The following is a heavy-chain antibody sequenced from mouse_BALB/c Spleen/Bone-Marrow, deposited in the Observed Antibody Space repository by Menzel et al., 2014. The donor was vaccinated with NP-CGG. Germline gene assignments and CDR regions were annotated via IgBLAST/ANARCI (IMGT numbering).Heavy chain of an antibody. Sequence: VHLQQSGAELVKPGASVKLSCTASGFNIKDTYMHWVKQRPEQGLEWIGRIDPANGNTKYDPKFQGKATITADTSSNTAYLQRSSLXXEDTAVXYCARYDYGVYFDYWGQGTTLTVSS. D-gene: IGHD2-4*01. V-gene: IGHV14-3*02. CDR2: IDPANGNT. J-gene: IGHJ2*01. CDR3: ARYDYGVYFDY. CDR1: GFNIKDTY.